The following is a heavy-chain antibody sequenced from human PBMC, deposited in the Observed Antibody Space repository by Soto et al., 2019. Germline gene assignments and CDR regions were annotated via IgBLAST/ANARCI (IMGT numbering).Heavy chain of an antibody. Sequence: SETPSLTCAVYGGSFSGYYWSWIRQPPGKGLEWIGEINHSGSTNYNPSLKSRVTISVDTSKNQFSLKLSSVTAADTAVYYCARGRGSRIAAAGKYYYYMDVWGKGTTVTVSS. D-gene: IGHD6-13*01. V-gene: IGHV4-34*01. CDR2: INHSGST. CDR1: GGSFSGYY. J-gene: IGHJ6*03. CDR3: ARGRGSRIAAAGKYYYYMDV.